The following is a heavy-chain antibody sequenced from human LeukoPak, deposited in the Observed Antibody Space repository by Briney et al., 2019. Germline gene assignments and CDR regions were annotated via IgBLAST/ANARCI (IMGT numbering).Heavy chain of an antibody. CDR1: GFTFSSYW. D-gene: IGHD5-18*01. Sequence: PGGSLRLSCAASGFTFSSYWMSWVRQAPGKGLEWVANIKQDGSEKYYVDSVKGRFTISRDNAKNSLYLQMNSLRAEDTAVYYCARDPWKELPDAFDIWGQGTMVTVSP. V-gene: IGHV3-7*01. CDR3: ARDPWKELPDAFDI. CDR2: IKQDGSEK. J-gene: IGHJ3*02.